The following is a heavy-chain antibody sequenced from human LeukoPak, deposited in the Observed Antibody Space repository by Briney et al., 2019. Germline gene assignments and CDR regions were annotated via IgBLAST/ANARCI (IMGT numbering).Heavy chain of an antibody. V-gene: IGHV3-21*04. Sequence: GGSLRLSCAASGFTFSSYSMNWVRQAPGKGLEWVSSISSSSSYIYYADSVKGRFTISRDNAKNSLYLQMNSPRAEDTAVYYCAKDRQLGNWFDPWGQGTLVTVSS. D-gene: IGHD6-6*01. CDR1: GFTFSSYS. CDR2: ISSSSSYI. CDR3: AKDRQLGNWFDP. J-gene: IGHJ5*02.